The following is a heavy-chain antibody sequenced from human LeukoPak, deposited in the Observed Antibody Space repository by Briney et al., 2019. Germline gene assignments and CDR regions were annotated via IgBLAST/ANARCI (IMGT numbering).Heavy chain of an antibody. CDR1: EFTVSVNY. CDR3: ARGCSSTSCYDDY. J-gene: IGHJ4*02. CDR2: IYSGGST. V-gene: IGHV3-66*01. D-gene: IGHD2-2*01. Sequence: GGSLRLSCAASEFTVSVNYMSWVRQAPGKGLEWVSFIYSGGSTYYADSVKGRFTISRDNSKNTLYLQMNSLRAEDTAVYYCARGCSSTSCYDDYWGQGTLVTVSS.